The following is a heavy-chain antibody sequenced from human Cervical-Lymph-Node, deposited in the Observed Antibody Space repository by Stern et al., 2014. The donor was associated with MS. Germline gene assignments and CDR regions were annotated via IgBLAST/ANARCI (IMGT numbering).Heavy chain of an antibody. Sequence: VQLEESGGDLAQPGGSLRLSCAVSGFTFSLYAMSWVRQAPGKGLEWVSAISGTDSSTYYAETVKGRFTISRDNSKYTLYLQMNNLRAEDTAVYYCAKEGIAVASFDYWGQGTLVTVSS. CDR2: ISGTDSST. D-gene: IGHD6-19*01. CDR1: GFTFSLYA. CDR3: AKEGIAVASFDY. V-gene: IGHV3-23*04. J-gene: IGHJ4*02.